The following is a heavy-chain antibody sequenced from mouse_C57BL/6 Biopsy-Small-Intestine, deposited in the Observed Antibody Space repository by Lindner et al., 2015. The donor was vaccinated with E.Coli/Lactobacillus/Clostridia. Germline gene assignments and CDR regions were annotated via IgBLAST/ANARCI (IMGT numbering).Heavy chain of an antibody. CDR2: ILPGSDST. Sequence: VQLQESGAELMKPGASVKLSCKATGYTFTGYWIEWVKQRPGHGLEWIGEILPGSDSTNYNEKFKGKATFTADTSSNTAYMQLSSLTTEDSAIYYCARGWLPHYFDYWGQGTTLTVSS. J-gene: IGHJ2*01. D-gene: IGHD2-2*01. CDR1: GYTFTGYW. CDR3: ARGWLPHYFDY. V-gene: IGHV1-9*01.